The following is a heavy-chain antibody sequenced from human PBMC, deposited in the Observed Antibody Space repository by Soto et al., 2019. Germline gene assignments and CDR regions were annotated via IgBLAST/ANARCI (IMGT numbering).Heavy chain of an antibody. CDR1: GGSIISSSYY. CDR3: ARHWNGYDNFVYFDY. Sequence: LEILSLTCTVSGGSIISSSYYWGWIRQPPGKGLEWIGSIYYSGSTYYNPSLKSRVTISVDTSKNQFSLKLSSVTAADTAVYYCARHWNGYDNFVYFDYWGQGTLVTVS. CDR2: IYYSGST. D-gene: IGHD5-12*01. J-gene: IGHJ4*02. V-gene: IGHV4-39*01.